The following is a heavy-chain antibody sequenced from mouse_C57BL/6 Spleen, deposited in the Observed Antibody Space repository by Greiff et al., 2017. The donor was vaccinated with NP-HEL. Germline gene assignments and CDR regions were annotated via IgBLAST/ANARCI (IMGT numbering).Heavy chain of an antibody. CDR1: GYTFTSYW. D-gene: IGHD4-1*01. CDR3: ASPNWDFDY. Sequence: VQLQQSGAELAKPGASVKLSCKASGYTFTSYWMHWVKQRPGQGLEWIGYINPSSGYTNYNQKFKDKATLTADKSSSTAYMQLSSLTYEDSAFYYCASPNWDFDYWGQGTTLTVSS. CDR2: INPSSGYT. V-gene: IGHV1-7*01. J-gene: IGHJ2*01.